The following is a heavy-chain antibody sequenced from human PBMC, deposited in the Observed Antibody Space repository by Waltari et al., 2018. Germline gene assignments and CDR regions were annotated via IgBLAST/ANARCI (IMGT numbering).Heavy chain of an antibody. V-gene: IGHV1-69*01. D-gene: IGHD3-3*01. CDR3: ARNLPTYYDFWSGYTYDY. J-gene: IGHJ4*02. Sequence: QVQLVQSGAEVKKPGSSVKVSCKASGGTFSSYAISWVRQAPGQGLEWMGGTIPIFGTANYAQKFQGRVTITADESTSTAYMELSSLRSEDTAVYYCARNLPTYYDFWSGYTYDYWGQGTLVTVSS. CDR1: GGTFSSYA. CDR2: TIPIFGTA.